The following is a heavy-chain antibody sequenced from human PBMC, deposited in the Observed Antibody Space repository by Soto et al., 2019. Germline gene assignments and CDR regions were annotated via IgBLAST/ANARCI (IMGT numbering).Heavy chain of an antibody. CDR3: ARALYYDILTGYYRTPGFDY. D-gene: IGHD3-9*01. V-gene: IGHV1-3*01. CDR2: INAGNGNT. J-gene: IGHJ4*02. CDR1: GYTFTSYA. Sequence: RASVKVSCKASGYTFTSYAMHWVRQAPGQRLEWMGWINAGNGNTKYSQKFQGRVTITRDTSASTAYMELSSLRSEDTAVYYCARALYYDILTGYYRTPGFDYWGQGTLVTVSS.